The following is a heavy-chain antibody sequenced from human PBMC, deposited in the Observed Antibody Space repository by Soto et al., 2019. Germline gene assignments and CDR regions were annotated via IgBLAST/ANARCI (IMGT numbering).Heavy chain of an antibody. D-gene: IGHD6-19*01. CDR1: GFTFGSYA. CDR2: ISGSGGST. V-gene: IGHV3-23*01. J-gene: IGHJ4*02. CDR3: AKVLEQQWLVLVDY. Sequence: EVQLLESGGGLVQPGGSLRLSCAASGFTFGSYAMSWVRQAPGKGLEWVSAISGSGGSTYYADSVKGRFTISRDNSKNTLYLQMNSLRAEDTAVYYCAKVLEQQWLVLVDYWGQGTLVTVSS.